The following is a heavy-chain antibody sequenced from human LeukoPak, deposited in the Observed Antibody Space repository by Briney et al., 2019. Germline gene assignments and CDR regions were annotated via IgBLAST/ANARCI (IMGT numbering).Heavy chain of an antibody. D-gene: IGHD2-15*01. V-gene: IGHV4-59*11. CDR2: IYYSVRT. CDR3: ATTVGYCSGGSCSGWFDP. CDR1: GASISSHY. J-gene: IGHJ5*02. Sequence: SETLSLTCSVSGASISSHYWSWIRQPPGKGLEWIGYIYYSVRTNYNPSLKSRVTISVDTSKNQFSLKLSSVTAADTAVYYCATTVGYCSGGSCSGWFDPWGQGTLVTVSS.